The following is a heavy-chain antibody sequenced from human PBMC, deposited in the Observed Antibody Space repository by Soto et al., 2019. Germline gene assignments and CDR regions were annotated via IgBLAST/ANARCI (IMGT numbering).Heavy chain of an antibody. V-gene: IGHV3-30-3*01. J-gene: IGHJ4*02. CDR3: ARDFDSSGYYLDY. CDR1: GFTFSSYA. Sequence: GGSLRLSCAASGFTFSSYAMHWVRQAPGKGLEWVAVISYDGSNKNHADTVKGRFTISRDNSKNTLYLQMNSLRAEDTAVYYCARDFDSSGYYLDYWGQGTLVTVSS. CDR2: ISYDGSNK. D-gene: IGHD3-22*01.